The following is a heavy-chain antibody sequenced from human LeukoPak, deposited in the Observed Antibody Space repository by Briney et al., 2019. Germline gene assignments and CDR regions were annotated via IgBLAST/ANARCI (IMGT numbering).Heavy chain of an antibody. D-gene: IGHD4-23*01. CDR2: INDRGHT. J-gene: IGHJ4*02. CDR1: RGSFSGYH. V-gene: IGHV4-34*01. CDR3: ARDPTTVVTTPYYFDF. Sequence: SETLSLTCALHRGSFSGYHWNWIRQLPGNGLEWIGEINDRGHTNYNPSLESRVTISVDTSKKQFSLKLSSVAAADTAVYYCARDPTTVVTTPYYFDFWGQGTLVTVSS.